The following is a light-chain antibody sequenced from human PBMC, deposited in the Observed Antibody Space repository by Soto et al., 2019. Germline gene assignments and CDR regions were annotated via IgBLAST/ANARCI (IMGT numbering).Light chain of an antibody. CDR2: GAS. CDR1: QSVSSN. CDR3: QQYNNCPLT. J-gene: IGKJ1*01. V-gene: IGKV3-15*01. Sequence: EIVMTQSPATLSVSPGERATLSCRASQSVSSNLAWYQQKPGQAPRLLIYGASTRATGIPARFSGSGSGTEFTLTISSLQSEDVAVYYCQQYNNCPLTFGQGTKVEIK.